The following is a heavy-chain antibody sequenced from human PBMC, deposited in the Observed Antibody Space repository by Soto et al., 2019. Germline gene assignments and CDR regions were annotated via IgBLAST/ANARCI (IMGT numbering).Heavy chain of an antibody. D-gene: IGHD4-17*01. CDR2: ISAYNGNT. CDR3: ARELATELYGPYDD. CDR1: GYTFTSYG. Sequence: PGESLKICCKASGYTFTSYGISWVRQAPGQGLEWMGWISAYNGNTNYAQKLQGRVTMTTDTSTSTAYMELRSLRSDDTAVYYCARELATELYGPYDDWGQGTLVTVSS. V-gene: IGHV1-18*04. J-gene: IGHJ4*02.